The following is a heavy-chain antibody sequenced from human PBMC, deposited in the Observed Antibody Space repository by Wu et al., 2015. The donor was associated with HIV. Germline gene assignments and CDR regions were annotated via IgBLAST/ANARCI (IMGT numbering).Heavy chain of an antibody. CDR2: VIPLFDKA. Sequence: QVQLVQSGAEVRKPEASVKVSCKTSGGTFHNYAVSWVRQAPGQGLEWMGGVIPLFDKANYAQKFQGKVTFTMDKSATTAYMELNSLRFEDTAIYYCTRGTRNHLFDYWGQGTLVTVSS. V-gene: IGHV1-69*05. J-gene: IGHJ4*02. CDR3: TRGTRNHLFDY. D-gene: IGHD1-14*01. CDR1: GGTFHNYA.